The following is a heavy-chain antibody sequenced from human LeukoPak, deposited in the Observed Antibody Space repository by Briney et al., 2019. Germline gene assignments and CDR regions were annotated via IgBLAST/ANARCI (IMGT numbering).Heavy chain of an antibody. Sequence: SVKVSCKASGGTFSSYAISWVRQAPGQGLEWTGRIIPIFGTANYAQKFQGRVTITTDESTSTAYMELSSLRSEDTAVYYCARDWGAARSYYYYYMDVWGKGTTVTVSS. V-gene: IGHV1-69*05. D-gene: IGHD6-6*01. CDR1: GGTFSSYA. J-gene: IGHJ6*03. CDR3: ARDWGAARSYYYYYMDV. CDR2: IIPIFGTA.